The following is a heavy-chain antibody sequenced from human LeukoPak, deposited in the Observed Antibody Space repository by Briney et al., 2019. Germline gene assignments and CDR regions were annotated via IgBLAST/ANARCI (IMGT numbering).Heavy chain of an antibody. CDR1: GFTFDDYA. CDR3: AKGVEDYYYMDV. D-gene: IGHD5-24*01. J-gene: IGHJ6*03. Sequence: PGGSLRRSCAASGFTFDDYARHWVRQAPGKGLEWVSGISWNSGSIGYADSVKGRFTISRDNAKNSLYLQMNSLRAEDTALYYCAKGVEDYYYMDVWGKGTTITISS. V-gene: IGHV3-9*01. CDR2: ISWNSGSI.